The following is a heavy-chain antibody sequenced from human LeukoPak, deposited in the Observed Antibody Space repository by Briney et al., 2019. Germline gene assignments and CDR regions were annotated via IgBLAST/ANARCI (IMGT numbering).Heavy chain of an antibody. J-gene: IGHJ4*02. CDR3: ARYDSRGSASTKFDY. CDR2: IYGRAST. Sequence: SETLPLTCAVSGYSLGKNYYWGWIRQSPGKGLEWSGRIYGRASTSYNPSLMNRVTMSVDTSKNHFSLQLTSVTAADTAVYYCARYDSRGSASTKFDYWGPGIQVTVSS. D-gene: IGHD3-3*01. CDR1: GYSLGKNYY. V-gene: IGHV4-38-2*01.